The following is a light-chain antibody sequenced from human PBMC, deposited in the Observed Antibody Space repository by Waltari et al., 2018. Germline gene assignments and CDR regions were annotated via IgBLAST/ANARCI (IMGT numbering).Light chain of an antibody. CDR1: SSDVGSYKL. Sequence: QSALTQPASVSGSPGQSITISCTGTSSDVGSYKLVSWYQPHPGKAPKLMIYEGSKRSSGVSNRFSGSKSGNTASLTISGLQAEDEADYYCYSYAGSNTFVFGGGTKLTVL. CDR3: YSYAGSNTFV. J-gene: IGLJ2*01. V-gene: IGLV2-23*03. CDR2: EGS.